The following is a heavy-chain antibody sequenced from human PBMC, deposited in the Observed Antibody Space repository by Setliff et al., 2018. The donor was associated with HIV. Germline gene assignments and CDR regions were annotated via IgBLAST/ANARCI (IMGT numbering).Heavy chain of an antibody. D-gene: IGHD3-10*01. V-gene: IGHV4-59*08. CDR1: GGSITSYY. Sequence: PSETLSLTCTVSGGSITSYYWNWIRQSPGKGLEWIGCIFDSGTTKYNPSVTSRVTISVDASKNQFFLQLISVTAADTAVYYCARQGGYNSPLMVWGQGKLVTVSS. J-gene: IGHJ4*02. CDR3: ARQGGYNSPLMV. CDR2: IFDSGTT.